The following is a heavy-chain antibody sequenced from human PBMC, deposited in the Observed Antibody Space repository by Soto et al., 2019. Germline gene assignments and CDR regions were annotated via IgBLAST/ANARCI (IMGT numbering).Heavy chain of an antibody. CDR3: ASSQVRWIQLWLLDY. CDR1: GFTFSSYA. J-gene: IGHJ4*02. Sequence: AGGSLRLSCAASGFTFSSYAMHWVRQAPGKGLEWVAVISYDGSNKYYADSVKGRFTISRDNSKNTLYLQMNSLRAEDTAVYYCASSQVRWIQLWLLDYWGQGTLVTVSS. CDR2: ISYDGSNK. D-gene: IGHD5-18*01. V-gene: IGHV3-30-3*01.